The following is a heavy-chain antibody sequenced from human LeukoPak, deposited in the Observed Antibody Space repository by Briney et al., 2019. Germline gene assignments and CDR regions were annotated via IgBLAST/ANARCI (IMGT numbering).Heavy chain of an antibody. D-gene: IGHD6-13*01. V-gene: IGHV3-74*01. CDR2: ISPTGSTT. CDR3: ARGGYSSSWYHFDY. CDR1: GFSFSGHW. Sequence: GGSLRISCTASGFSFSGHWMHWARQLPGKGLVWVSRISPTGSTTSYADSVKGRFTVSRDNAKNTLFLQMNSLRAEDTAVYYCARGGYSSSWYHFDYWGQGTLVTVSS. J-gene: IGHJ4*02.